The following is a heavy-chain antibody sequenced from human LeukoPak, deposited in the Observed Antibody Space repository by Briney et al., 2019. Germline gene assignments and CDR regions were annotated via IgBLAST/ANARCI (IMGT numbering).Heavy chain of an antibody. D-gene: IGHD5-24*01. J-gene: IGHJ3*02. Sequence: GGSLRLSCAASGFTFSSYSMTWVRQAPGKGLEWVSSISSSSSYIYYADSVKGRFTISRDNAKNSLYLQMNSLRAEDTAVYYCARDHDGYKASGAFDIWGQGTMVTVSS. V-gene: IGHV3-21*01. CDR3: ARDHDGYKASGAFDI. CDR2: ISSSSSYI. CDR1: GFTFSSYS.